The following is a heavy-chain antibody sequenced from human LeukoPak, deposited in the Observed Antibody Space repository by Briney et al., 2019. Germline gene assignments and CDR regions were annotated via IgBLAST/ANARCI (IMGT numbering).Heavy chain of an antibody. Sequence: PGGSLRLSCAASGFTVTSKYMNWVRQAPGKGLEWVSVIYSSGNTDYADSVKGRFTISRDNSKNTVYLQMNSLRAEDTAVYYCARDGYNDFDYWGQGTLVTVSS. V-gene: IGHV3-66*01. CDR1: GFTVTSKY. D-gene: IGHD5-24*01. J-gene: IGHJ4*02. CDR2: IYSSGNT. CDR3: ARDGYNDFDY.